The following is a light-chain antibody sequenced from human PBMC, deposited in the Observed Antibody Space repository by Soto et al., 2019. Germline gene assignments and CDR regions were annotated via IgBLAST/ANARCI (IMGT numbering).Light chain of an antibody. CDR1: QSISGW. Sequence: DIQITPSPSTLSASVGDRVTIICRASQSISGWLAWYQQKTGKAHKLLIYEASSLESGVTSRFSGSGSGTEFTLTISSMQHDDFATYYCQHYNSYSEAFGQGTKVEIK. J-gene: IGKJ1*01. CDR3: QHYNSYSEA. CDR2: EAS. V-gene: IGKV1-5*02.